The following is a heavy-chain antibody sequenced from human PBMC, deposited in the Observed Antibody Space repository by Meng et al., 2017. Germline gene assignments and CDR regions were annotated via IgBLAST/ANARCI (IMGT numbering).Heavy chain of an antibody. CDR3: ARDVVGAIIIARGDY. CDR2: IYHSGST. V-gene: IGHV4-4*02. J-gene: IGHJ4*02. Sequence: LQESGPGLGKPSGTLSLHCAVPGGSISSSNWWSWVRQPPGKGLEWIGEIYHSGSTNYNPSLKSRVTISVDKSKNQFSLKLSSVTAADTAVYYCARDVVGAIIIARGDYWGQGTLVTVSS. D-gene: IGHD1-26*01. CDR1: GGSISSSNW.